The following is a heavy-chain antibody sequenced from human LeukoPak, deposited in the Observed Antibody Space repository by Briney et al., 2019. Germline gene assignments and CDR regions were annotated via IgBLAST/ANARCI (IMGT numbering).Heavy chain of an antibody. CDR3: AKDLRDNWGFDY. D-gene: IGHD7-27*01. V-gene: IGHV3-21*01. CDR2: ISSSSSYI. CDR1: GFTFSSYS. J-gene: IGHJ4*02. Sequence: GGSLRLSCAASGFTFSSYSMNWVRQAPGKGLEWVSSISSSSSYIYYADSVKGRFTISRDNAKNSLYLQMNSLRAEDTAVYYCAKDLRDNWGFDYWGQGTLVTVSS.